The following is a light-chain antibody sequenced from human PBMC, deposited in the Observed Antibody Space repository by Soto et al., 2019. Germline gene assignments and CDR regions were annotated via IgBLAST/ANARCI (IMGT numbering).Light chain of an antibody. J-gene: IGLJ1*01. Sequence: QSALTQHASVSGSPGQSITISCTGTIDDVGAYNYVSWYQQRPGSAPQLLIYDVNNRPSGASNRFSGSKSGHTAYLTISGLASDDEANYHCASYTSTYTLVFGTGTKLTVL. CDR2: DVN. CDR1: IDDVGAYNY. V-gene: IGLV2-14*01. CDR3: ASYTSTYTLV.